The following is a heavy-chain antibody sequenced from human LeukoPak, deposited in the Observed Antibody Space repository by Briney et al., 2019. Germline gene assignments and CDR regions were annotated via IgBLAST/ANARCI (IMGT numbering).Heavy chain of an antibody. J-gene: IGHJ3*02. CDR1: GFTFSASA. CDR3: TRLDVDQGVFDI. V-gene: IGHV3-73*01. Sequence: GGSLKLSCAASGFTFSASAIHWVRQASGKGLEWVGHIRSKVNTYATAYTASVKGRFTISRDDSKNTAYLQMNSLKTKDTAVYYCTRLDVDQGVFDIWGQGTMVTVSS. D-gene: IGHD3-10*01. CDR2: IRSKVNTYAT.